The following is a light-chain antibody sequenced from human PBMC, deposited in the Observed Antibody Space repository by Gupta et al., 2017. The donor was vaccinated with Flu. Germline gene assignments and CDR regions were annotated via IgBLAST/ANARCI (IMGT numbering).Light chain of an antibody. V-gene: IGKV3-20*01. CDR3: QQDGSSPKT. Sequence: VTLSWSPGERAILSCRASQSVSSSYLAWYQQKPGQAPRLLIYGASSRATGLPDRFSGSGSGTDFTLTISRLEPEDFAVYYCQQDGSSPKTFGQGTKVEIK. CDR1: QSVSSSY. CDR2: GAS. J-gene: IGKJ1*01.